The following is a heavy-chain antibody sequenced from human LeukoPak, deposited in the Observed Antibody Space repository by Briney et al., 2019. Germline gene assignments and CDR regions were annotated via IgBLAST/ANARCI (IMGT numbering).Heavy chain of an antibody. CDR1: GFTFSSYT. J-gene: IGHJ2*01. CDR2: SGGDGGST. V-gene: IGHV3-23*01. Sequence: GGSLRLSCAASGFTFSSYTMNWVRQAPGQGLEWVSASGGDGGSTYADSVKGRFTISRDSSKNTLYLQMNSLRAEDTATYYCAKALNYWYFDLWGRGNLVTVSS. CDR3: AKALNYWYFDL.